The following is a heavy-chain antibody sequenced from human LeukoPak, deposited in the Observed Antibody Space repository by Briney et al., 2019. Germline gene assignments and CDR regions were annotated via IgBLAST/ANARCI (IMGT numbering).Heavy chain of an antibody. J-gene: IGHJ4*02. Sequence: PSETLSLTCTVSGGSISSSSNYWGWIRQPPGKGLEWIGSIYYSGSTYYNPSLKSRVTISVDTSKNQFSLKLSSVTAADTAVYYCARHLRGGWPNSFDYWGQGTLVTVSS. CDR3: ARHLRGGWPNSFDY. CDR1: GGSISSSSNY. CDR2: IYYSGST. V-gene: IGHV4-39*01. D-gene: IGHD3-16*01.